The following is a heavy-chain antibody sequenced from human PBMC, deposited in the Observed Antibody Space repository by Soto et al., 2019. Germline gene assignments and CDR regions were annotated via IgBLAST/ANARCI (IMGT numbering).Heavy chain of an antibody. D-gene: IGHD6-13*01. J-gene: IGHJ4*02. CDR2: IWYDGSNK. V-gene: IGHV3-33*01. Sequence: GGSLRLSCAASGFTFSSYGMHWVRQAPGKGLEWVAVIWYDGSNKYYADSVKGRFTISRDNSKNTLYLQMNSLRAEDTAVYYCARVTKAAAGPTFDYWGQGTLVTVSS. CDR3: ARVTKAAAGPTFDY. CDR1: GFTFSSYG.